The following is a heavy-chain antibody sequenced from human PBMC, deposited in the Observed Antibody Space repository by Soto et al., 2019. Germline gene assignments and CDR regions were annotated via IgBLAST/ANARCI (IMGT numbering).Heavy chain of an antibody. Sequence: QTPGKGLEYVSAISSNGGSTYYANSVKGRFTISRDNSKNTLYLQMGSLRAEDMAVYYCARGSPVYDFWSGYYPKTYAFDIWGQGTMVTVSS. J-gene: IGHJ3*02. CDR3: ARGSPVYDFWSGYYPKTYAFDI. D-gene: IGHD3-3*01. CDR2: ISSNGGST. V-gene: IGHV3-64*01.